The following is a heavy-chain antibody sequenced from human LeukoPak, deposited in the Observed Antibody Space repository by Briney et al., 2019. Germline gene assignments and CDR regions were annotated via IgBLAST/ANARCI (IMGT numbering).Heavy chain of an antibody. D-gene: IGHD2/OR15-2a*01. CDR1: GFTFSSYW. CDR2: IKQDGSEK. V-gene: IGHV3-7*01. J-gene: IGHJ4*02. Sequence: GGSLRLSCAASGFTFSSYWMSWVRQAPGKGLEWVANIKQDGSEKYYVGSVKGRFTISRDNAKNSLYLQINSLGVEDTAVYYCASSFRVSLDHWGQGALVIVSS. CDR3: ASSFRVSLDH.